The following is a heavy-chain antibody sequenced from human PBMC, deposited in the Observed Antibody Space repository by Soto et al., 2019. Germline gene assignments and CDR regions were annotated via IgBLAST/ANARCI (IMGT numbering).Heavy chain of an antibody. CDR2: ISSSSSYT. J-gene: IGHJ5*02. Sequence: QVQLVESGGGLVKPGGSLRLSCAASGFTFSDYYMSWIRQAPGKGLEGVSYISSSSSYTNYADSVKGRFTISRDNAKNSLYLQMNSLRAEDTAVYYCARDRTNCLVGVDKWFDPWGQGTLGTVSS. CDR3: ARDRTNCLVGVDKWFDP. V-gene: IGHV3-11*05. D-gene: IGHD1-26*01. CDR1: GFTFSDYY.